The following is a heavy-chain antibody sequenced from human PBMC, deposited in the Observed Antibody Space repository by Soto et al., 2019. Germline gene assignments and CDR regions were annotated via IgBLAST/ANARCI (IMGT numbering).Heavy chain of an antibody. Sequence: QVQLQESGPGLVKTSETLSLTCSVSGGSISSYFWSWVRQPPGKGLEWIGYIFYSGSTNYNPSFKSRVTMSVDTSKNQFSLHLSSVNAADTAVYYCARDRGGSYSHFDYWGQVALVTVSS. V-gene: IGHV4-59*01. D-gene: IGHD1-26*01. CDR1: GGSISSYF. CDR3: ARDRGGSYSHFDY. CDR2: IFYSGST. J-gene: IGHJ4*02.